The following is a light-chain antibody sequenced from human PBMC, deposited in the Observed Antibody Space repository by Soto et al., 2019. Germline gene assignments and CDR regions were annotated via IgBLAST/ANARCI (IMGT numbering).Light chain of an antibody. V-gene: IGKV3-11*01. CDR2: NAS. J-gene: IGKJ4*01. CDR1: QSVSSS. Sequence: EIVLTQSPATLSLSPGEIATLSCRASQSVSSSLAWYQQKPGQPPGLLIYNASKRATGIPVRFSGSGSGTDFSLTISSLESEDFAVYYCQQYGSSFGGGTKVDIK. CDR3: QQYGSS.